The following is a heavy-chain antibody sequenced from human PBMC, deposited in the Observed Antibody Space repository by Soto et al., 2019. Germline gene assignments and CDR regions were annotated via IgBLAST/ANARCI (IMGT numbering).Heavy chain of an antibody. V-gene: IGHV3-13*01. D-gene: IGHD6-13*01. J-gene: IGHJ6*02. CDR3: ARIGYSSSSNNYYYYGMDV. CDR1: GFTFSSYD. Sequence: GGSLRLSCAASGFTFSSYDMHWVRQATGKGLEWVSAIGTAGDTYYPGSVKGRFTISRENAKNSLYLQMNSLRAEDTAVYYCARIGYSSSSNNYYYYGMDVWGQGTTVTVSS. CDR2: IGTAGDT.